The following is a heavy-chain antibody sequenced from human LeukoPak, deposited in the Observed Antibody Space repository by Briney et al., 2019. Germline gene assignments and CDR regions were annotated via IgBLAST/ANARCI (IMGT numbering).Heavy chain of an antibody. CDR3: ARDRTQQWLVRGQRGYYYYMDV. J-gene: IGHJ6*03. Sequence: GGSLRLSCEASGFSFSSYNMDWVRQTPGKGLEWISSITTSSTYTFYADSVKGRFTIARDIAKNSLYLQMNSLRAEDTAVYYCARDRTQQWLVRGQRGYYYYMDVWGKGTTVIVSS. CDR1: GFSFSSYN. D-gene: IGHD6-19*01. CDR2: ITTSSTYT. V-gene: IGHV3-21*01.